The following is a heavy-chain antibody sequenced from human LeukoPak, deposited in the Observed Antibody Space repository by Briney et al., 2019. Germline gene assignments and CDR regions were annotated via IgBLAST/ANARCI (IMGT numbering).Heavy chain of an antibody. CDR3: VKVSYGVLDY. CDR2: ISGSGGST. D-gene: IGHD4-17*01. Sequence: GGSLRLSCAASGFTFSSYAMSWVRQTPRKGLEWVSSISGSGGSTYYADAVKGRFAISRDNSKNTLSLQMNSLRAEDTAIYYCVKVSYGVLDYWGQGTLVTVSS. CDR1: GFTFSSYA. V-gene: IGHV3-23*01. J-gene: IGHJ4*02.